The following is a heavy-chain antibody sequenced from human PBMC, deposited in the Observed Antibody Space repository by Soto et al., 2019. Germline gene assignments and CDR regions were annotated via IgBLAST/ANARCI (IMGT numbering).Heavy chain of an antibody. J-gene: IGHJ5*02. Sequence: ASVKVSCKASGYTFTSYGISWVRQAPGQGLEWMGWISAYNGNTNYAQKLQGRVTMTTDTSTSTAYMELRSLRSDDTAVYYCARASPLIVTTRYNWFDPWGQGTLVTVSS. D-gene: IGHD4-17*01. CDR1: GYTFTSYG. CDR3: ARASPLIVTTRYNWFDP. V-gene: IGHV1-18*01. CDR2: ISAYNGNT.